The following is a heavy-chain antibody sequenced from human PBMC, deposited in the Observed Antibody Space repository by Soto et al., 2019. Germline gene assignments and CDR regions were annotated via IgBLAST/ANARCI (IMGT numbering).Heavy chain of an antibody. CDR1: GFTFSSYS. CDR3: ARVRSSTCYFGKDAFDI. J-gene: IGHJ3*02. D-gene: IGHD6-13*01. Sequence: GGSLRLSCAASGFTFSSYSMNWVRQAPGKGLEWVSSISSSSSYIYYADSVKGRFTISRDNAKNSLYLQMNSLRAEDTAVYYCARVRSSTCYFGKDAFDIWGQGTMVTVSS. CDR2: ISSSSSYI. V-gene: IGHV3-21*01.